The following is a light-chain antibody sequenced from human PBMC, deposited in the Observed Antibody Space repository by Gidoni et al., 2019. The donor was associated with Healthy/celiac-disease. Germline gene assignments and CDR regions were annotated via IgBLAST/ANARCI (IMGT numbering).Light chain of an antibody. CDR2: EDN. J-gene: IGLJ3*02. V-gene: IGLV6-57*01. CDR1: SGSIASNY. CDR3: QSYDTSNHLRV. Sequence: NFMLTQPHSVSESPGKTVTISCTRRSGSIASNYVQWYQQRPGSSPTTVIYEDNQRPSGVPDRFSGSIDSSSNSASLTISGLKTEDEADYYCQSYDTSNHLRVFGGGTKLTVL.